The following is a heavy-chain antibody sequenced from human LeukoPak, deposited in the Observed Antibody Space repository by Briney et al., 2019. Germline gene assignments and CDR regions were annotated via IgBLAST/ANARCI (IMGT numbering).Heavy chain of an antibody. CDR1: GFTFSSYS. CDR3: ARDPIANIVGATNWFDP. Sequence: GGSLRLSRAASGFTFSSYSMNWVRQAPGKGLEWVSSISSSSYIYYADSVKGRFTISRDNAKNSLYLQMNSLRAEDTAVYYCARDPIANIVGATNWFDPWGQGTLVTVSS. CDR2: ISSSSYI. V-gene: IGHV3-21*03. J-gene: IGHJ5*02. D-gene: IGHD1-26*01.